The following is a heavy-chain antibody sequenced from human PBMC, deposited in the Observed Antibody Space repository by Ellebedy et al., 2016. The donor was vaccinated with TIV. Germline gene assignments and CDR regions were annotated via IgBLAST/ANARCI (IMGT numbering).Heavy chain of an antibody. CDR1: GDTMTDYS. D-gene: IGHD3-16*01. V-gene: IGHV4-59*01. CDR2: IYHSGDT. Sequence: SETLSLXXTVSGDTMTDYSWSWVRQAPGKGLEWIGFIYHSGDTNSNPSLKSRVTMSMDTSKNHFSLKLTSVPAADSATYYCARDLGLIDAFDVWGQGTMVTVSS. J-gene: IGHJ3*01. CDR3: ARDLGLIDAFDV.